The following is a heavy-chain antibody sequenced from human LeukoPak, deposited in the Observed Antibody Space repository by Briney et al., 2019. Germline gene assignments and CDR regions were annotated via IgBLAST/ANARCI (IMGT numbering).Heavy chain of an antibody. V-gene: IGHV1-69*05. CDR3: ARYRDSNYGYGPYFDY. CDR2: IIPIFGTA. Sequence: ASVKVSCKASGGTFSSYAISWVQQAPGQGLEWMGRIIPIFGTANYAQKFQGRVTITTDESTSTAYMELSSLRSEDTAVYYCARYRDSNYGYGPYFDYWGQGTLVTVSS. D-gene: IGHD4-11*01. J-gene: IGHJ4*02. CDR1: GGTFSSYA.